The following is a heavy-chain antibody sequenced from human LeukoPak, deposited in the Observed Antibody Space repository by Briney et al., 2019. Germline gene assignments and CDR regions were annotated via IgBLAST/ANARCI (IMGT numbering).Heavy chain of an antibody. Sequence: SETLSLTCTVSGDSISSSSYYWGWIRQPPGKGLEWIGSIYYRGSTYYNPSLKSRVTISVDTSKKQFSLKLSSVTAADTAVYYCARLPNPIRRQLLVVGYYYYYMDVWGKGTTVTISS. D-gene: IGHD2-2*01. V-gene: IGHV4-39*01. J-gene: IGHJ6*03. CDR1: GDSISSSSYY. CDR3: ARLPNPIRRQLLVVGYYYYYMDV. CDR2: IYYRGST.